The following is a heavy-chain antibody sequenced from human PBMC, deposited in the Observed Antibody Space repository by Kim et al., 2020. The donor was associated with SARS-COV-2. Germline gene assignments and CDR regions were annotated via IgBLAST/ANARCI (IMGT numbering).Heavy chain of an antibody. Sequence: SETLSLTCAVYGGSFSGYYWTWIRQPPGKGLEWIGEINHSGSTNYNASLKSRVTISVDTSKNQFSLKLSSVTAADTAVYYCARRRYFDLWGRGTLVTVSS. V-gene: IGHV4-34*01. CDR2: INHSGST. CDR1: GGSFSGYY. CDR3: ARRRYFDL. J-gene: IGHJ2*01.